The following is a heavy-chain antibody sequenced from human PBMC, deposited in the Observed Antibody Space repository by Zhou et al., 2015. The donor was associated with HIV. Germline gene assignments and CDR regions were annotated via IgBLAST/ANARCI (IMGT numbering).Heavy chain of an antibody. CDR1: GGPFSSYS. CDR2: IIPLFGTA. J-gene: IGHJ2*01. Sequence: QVRLLQSGAEVKKPDSSVRVSCKGSGGPFSSYSISWVRQAPGQGLEWMGRIIPLFGTAAYAQKFQGRVTFTADRSTSTAYMELRRLTSEDTAMYYCARDRGGAARPGWRYFDLWGRGTLVTVSS. V-gene: IGHV1-69*06. D-gene: IGHD6-6*01. CDR3: ARDRGGAARPGWRYFDL.